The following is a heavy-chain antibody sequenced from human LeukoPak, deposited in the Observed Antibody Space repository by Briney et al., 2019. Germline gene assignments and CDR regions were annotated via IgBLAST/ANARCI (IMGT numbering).Heavy chain of an antibody. D-gene: IGHD3-22*01. CDR2: ISGGST. J-gene: IGHJ4*02. CDR3: AKGPQVGSGYHPDY. V-gene: IGHV3-23*01. CDR1: GFNFGNSA. Sequence: GGSLRLSCAASGFNFGNSAMTWVRQAQGKGLEWVSGISGGSTYYADSVKGRFTISRDSSRSTLFLQMNSLRAEDTAVYYCAKGPQVGSGYHPDYWGQGTLVTVSS.